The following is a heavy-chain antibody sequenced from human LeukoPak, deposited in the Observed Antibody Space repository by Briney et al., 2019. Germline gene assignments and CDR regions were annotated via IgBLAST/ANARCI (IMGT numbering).Heavy chain of an antibody. Sequence: SETLSLTCSVSGGSISSHYCSWIRQPAGKGLERIGRIYTSGSTNHNPSLKSRATMSVDTSKNQFSLKLSSVTAADTAVYYCALEQNGDYRYDAFDMWGQGTRVTVSS. CDR2: IYTSGST. CDR3: ALEQNGDYRYDAFDM. D-gene: IGHD4-17*01. V-gene: IGHV4-4*07. J-gene: IGHJ3*02. CDR1: GGSISSHY.